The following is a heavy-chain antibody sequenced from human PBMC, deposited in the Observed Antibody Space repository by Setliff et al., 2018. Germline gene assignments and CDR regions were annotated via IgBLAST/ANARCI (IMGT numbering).Heavy chain of an antibody. CDR1: GYSFIDYY. J-gene: IGHJ3*02. V-gene: IGHV1-2*02. D-gene: IGHD6-19*01. CDR3: ARDLIAVAATTAFDI. Sequence: GASVKVSCKASGYSFIDYYIHWVRQAPGQGLEWMGWINPNSGGTNYAQKFQGRVTTTRDTSISTAYMELSRLRSDDTAMYYCARDLIAVAATTAFDIWGQGTMVTVSS. CDR2: INPNSGGT.